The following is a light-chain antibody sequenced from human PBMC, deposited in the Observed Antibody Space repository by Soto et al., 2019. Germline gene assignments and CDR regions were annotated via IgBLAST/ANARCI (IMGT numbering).Light chain of an antibody. CDR1: QSVTNSF. J-gene: IGKJ2*01. V-gene: IGKV3-20*01. Sequence: ESILTQSPGTLSLSPGERATLSCRTSQSVTNSFFAWYQQRPDQAPRLLIYGISNRATGIPDRFSGSGSGTDFTLTISRLEPEDFAVYYCQQYSTLPHTFGQGTKLEVK. CDR2: GIS. CDR3: QQYSTLPHT.